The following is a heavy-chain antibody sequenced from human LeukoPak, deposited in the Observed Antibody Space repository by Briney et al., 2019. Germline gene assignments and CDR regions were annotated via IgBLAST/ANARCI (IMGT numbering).Heavy chain of an antibody. CDR3: ARNSYGYSDY. Sequence: PSETLPLTCTVSGGSVSSGSYYWSWIRQPPGKGLEWIGYIYYSGSTNYNPSLKSRVTISVDTSKNQFSLKLSSVTAADTAVYYCARNSYGYSDYWGQGTLVTVSS. CDR2: IYYSGST. V-gene: IGHV4-61*01. CDR1: GGSVSSGSYY. D-gene: IGHD5-18*01. J-gene: IGHJ4*02.